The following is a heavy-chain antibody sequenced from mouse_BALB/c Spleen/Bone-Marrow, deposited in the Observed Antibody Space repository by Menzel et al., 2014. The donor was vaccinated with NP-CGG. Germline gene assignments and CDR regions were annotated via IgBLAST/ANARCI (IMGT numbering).Heavy chain of an antibody. CDR2: IDPYYGGT. J-gene: IGHJ1*01. D-gene: IGHD2-4*01. Sequence: EVQLQQSGPGLEKPGASVKISCKASGYSFTAYNMNWVKQSNGKSLEWIGSIDPYYGGTSYNQKFKGKATLTVDKSSSPAYMQLKNLTSEDSAVYYCTRDDSPYWYCDVWGAGTTVTVSS. CDR1: GYSFTAYN. V-gene: IGHV1-39*01. CDR3: TRDDSPYWYCDV.